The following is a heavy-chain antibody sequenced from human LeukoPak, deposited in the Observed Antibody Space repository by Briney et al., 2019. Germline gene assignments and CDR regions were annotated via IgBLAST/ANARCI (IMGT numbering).Heavy chain of an antibody. Sequence: SETPSLTCTVSGGSISSNFYYWGWIRQPPGKGLEWIGSIYNGGSTYYNPSLRSRVTISVDTSKNQFSLKLSSVTAADTAVYYCATLPRIAAPNWGQGTLVTVSS. D-gene: IGHD6-13*01. CDR2: IYNGGST. CDR3: ATLPRIAAPN. CDR1: GGSISSNFYY. J-gene: IGHJ4*02. V-gene: IGHV4-39*05.